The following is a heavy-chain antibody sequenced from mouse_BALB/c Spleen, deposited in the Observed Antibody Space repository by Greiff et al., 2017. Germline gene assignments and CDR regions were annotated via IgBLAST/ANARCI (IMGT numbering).Heavy chain of an antibody. V-gene: IGHV14-3*02. J-gene: IGHJ3*01. CDR1: GFNIKDTY. CDR3: ARGGGPAWFAY. Sequence: EVQLQESGAELVKPGASVKLSCTASGFNIKDTYMPWVKQRPEQGLEWIGRIDPANGNTKYDPKFQGKATITADTSSNTAYLQLSSLTSEDTAVYYCARGGGPAWFAYWGQGTLVTVSA. D-gene: IGHD3-1*01. CDR2: IDPANGNT.